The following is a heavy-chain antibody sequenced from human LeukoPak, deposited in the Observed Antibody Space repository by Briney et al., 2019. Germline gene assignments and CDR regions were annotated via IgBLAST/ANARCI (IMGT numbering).Heavy chain of an antibody. CDR3: AKGAYDYIEMGYFDD. D-gene: IGHD5-12*01. Sequence: GGSLRLSCAASGFRFSNFAMSWVRQAPGKGLEWVLLIIGSSGDTLYADSVKGRFTISRDISKNRLYLQMNSLRAEDTALYYCAKGAYDYIEMGYFDDWGQGTLVTVSS. J-gene: IGHJ4*02. V-gene: IGHV3-23*01. CDR2: IIGSSGDT. CDR1: GFRFSNFA.